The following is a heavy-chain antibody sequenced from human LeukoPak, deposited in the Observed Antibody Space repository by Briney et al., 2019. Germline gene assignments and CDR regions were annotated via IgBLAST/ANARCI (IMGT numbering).Heavy chain of an antibody. CDR1: GGSISSYY. V-gene: IGHV4-59*08. CDR3: ARLGDTAMVNDAFDI. CDR2: IYYSGST. D-gene: IGHD5-18*01. Sequence: SETLSLTCTVSGGSISSYYWSWIRQPPGKGLEWIGYIYYSGSTNYNPSLKSRVTISVDTSKNQFSLKLSSVTAADTAVYYCARLGDTAMVNDAFDIWGQGTMVTVSS. J-gene: IGHJ3*02.